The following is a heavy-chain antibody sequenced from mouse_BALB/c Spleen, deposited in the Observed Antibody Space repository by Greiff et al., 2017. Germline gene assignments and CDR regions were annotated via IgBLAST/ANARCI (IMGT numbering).Heavy chain of an antibody. CDR1: GYSITSDYA. CDR2: ISYSGST. Sequence: EVQLVESGPGLVKPSQSLSLTCTVTGYSITSDYAWNWIRQFPGNKLEWMGYISYSGSTSYNPSLKSRISITRDTSKNQFFLQLNSVTTEDTATYYCATYDGYRYFDYWGQGTTLTVSS. D-gene: IGHD2-3*01. J-gene: IGHJ2*01. V-gene: IGHV3-2*02. CDR3: ATYDGYRYFDY.